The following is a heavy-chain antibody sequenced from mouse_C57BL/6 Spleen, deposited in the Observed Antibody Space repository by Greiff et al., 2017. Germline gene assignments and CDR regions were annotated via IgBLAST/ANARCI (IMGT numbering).Heavy chain of an antibody. J-gene: IGHJ4*01. CDR3: ARHRSSDYAMDY. CDR1: GFTFSDSY. V-gene: IGHV5-12*01. D-gene: IGHD3-1*01. Sequence: EVKLMESGGGLVQPGGSLKLSCAASGFTFSDSYMYWVRQTPEKRLEWVAYISNGGGSTYYPDTVKGRFTISRDNAKNTLYLQMSRLKSEDTAMYYCARHRSSDYAMDYWGQGTSVTVSS. CDR2: ISNGGGST.